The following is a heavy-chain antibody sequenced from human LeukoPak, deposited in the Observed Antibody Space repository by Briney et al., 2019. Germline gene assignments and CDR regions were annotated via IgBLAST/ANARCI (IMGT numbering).Heavy chain of an antibody. V-gene: IGHV3-48*03. D-gene: IGHD2-15*01. CDR3: AAQPRYCSGGSCYPQY. Sequence: GGSLRLSCAASGFTLSSYAMNWVRQAPGKGLEWVSYISSSGSTIYYADSVKGRFTISRDNAKNSLYLQMNSLRAEDTAVYYCAAQPRYCSGGSCYPQYWGQGTLVTVSS. CDR2: ISSSGSTI. J-gene: IGHJ4*02. CDR1: GFTLSSYA.